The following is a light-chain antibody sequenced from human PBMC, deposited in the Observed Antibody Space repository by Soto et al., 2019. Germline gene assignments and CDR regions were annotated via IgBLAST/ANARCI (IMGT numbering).Light chain of an antibody. V-gene: IGLV2-14*01. CDR3: SSYASSSRV. CDR1: SSDVGGYNY. J-gene: IGLJ2*01. CDR2: DVS. Sequence: QSALTQPASVSGSPGQSITISCTGTSSDVGGYNYVSWYQQHPGKAPKLMIYDVSNRPSGVSNRFSGSKSGNTASLTISGLQAEDEADYYCSSYASSSRVFGGGPKLTVL.